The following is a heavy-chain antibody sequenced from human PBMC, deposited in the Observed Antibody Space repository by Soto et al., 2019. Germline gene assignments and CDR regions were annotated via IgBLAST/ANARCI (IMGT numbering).Heavy chain of an antibody. J-gene: IGHJ5*02. CDR2: IKSDGSWA. D-gene: IGHD6-13*01. V-gene: IGHV3-74*01. CDR1: GFTFSSYW. Sequence: PGGSLRLSCTASGFTFSSYWMHWVRQAPGKGLEWVSRIKSDGSWALYADSMEGRLTISRDNAKNTLYLQMNSLRAEDTAVYYCARHPERIAQIGWFDPWGQGTLVTVSS. CDR3: ARHPERIAQIGWFDP.